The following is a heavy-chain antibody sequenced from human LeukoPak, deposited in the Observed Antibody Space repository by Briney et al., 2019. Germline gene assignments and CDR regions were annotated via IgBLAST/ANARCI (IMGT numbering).Heavy chain of an antibody. CDR3: ARLTPDYGDYSPFDY. V-gene: IGHV3-30-3*01. J-gene: IGHJ4*02. Sequence: GGSLRLSCAASGFTFSSYAMHWVRQAPGKGLEWVAVISYDGSNKYYADSVKGRFTISRDNSKNTLYLQMNSLGAEDTAVYYCARLTPDYGDYSPFDYWGQGTLVTVSS. CDR2: ISYDGSNK. D-gene: IGHD4-17*01. CDR1: GFTFSSYA.